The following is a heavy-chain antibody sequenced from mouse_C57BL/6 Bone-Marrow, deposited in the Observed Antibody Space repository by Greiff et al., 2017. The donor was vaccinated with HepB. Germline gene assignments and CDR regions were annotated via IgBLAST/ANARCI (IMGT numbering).Heavy chain of an antibody. CDR2: IYPRSGNT. V-gene: IGHV1-81*01. D-gene: IGHD1-1*01. Sequence: VQLQQSGAELARPGASVKLSCKASGYTFTSYGISWVKQRTGQGLEWIGEIYPRSGNTYYNEKFKGKATLTADKSSSTAYMELRSLTSEDSAVYFCARDYYGSSYDDFDYWGQGTTLTVSS. CDR3: ARDYYGSSYDDFDY. J-gene: IGHJ2*01. CDR1: GYTFTSYG.